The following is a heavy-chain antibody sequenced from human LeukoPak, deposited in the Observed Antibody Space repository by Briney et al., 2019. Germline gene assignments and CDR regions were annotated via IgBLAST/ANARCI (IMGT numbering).Heavy chain of an antibody. J-gene: IGHJ4*02. CDR2: ISSNGGST. CDR3: ARGLSSIAASSYYDY. D-gene: IGHD6-6*01. Sequence: QPGGSLRLSCAASGFTFSSYAMHWVRQAPGKGLEYVSAISSNGGSTYYANSVKGRFTISRDNSKNTLYLQMGSLRAEDMAVYYCARGLSSIAASSYYDYWGQGTLVTVSS. CDR1: GFTFSSYA. V-gene: IGHV3-64*01.